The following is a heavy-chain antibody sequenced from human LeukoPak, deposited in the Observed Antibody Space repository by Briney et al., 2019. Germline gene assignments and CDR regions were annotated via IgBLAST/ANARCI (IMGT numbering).Heavy chain of an antibody. D-gene: IGHD3-10*01. V-gene: IGHV3-49*03. J-gene: IGHJ6*03. Sequence: GGSLRLSCTASGFTFGDFAMSWFRQAPGKGLEWVGFIRSEAYGGTTEYAASVKGRFTISRDNAKNSLYLQMNSLRAEDTAVYYCAREKERGLLWFGEDMDVWGKGTTVTISS. CDR1: GFTFGDFA. CDR3: AREKERGLLWFGEDMDV. CDR2: IRSEAYGGTT.